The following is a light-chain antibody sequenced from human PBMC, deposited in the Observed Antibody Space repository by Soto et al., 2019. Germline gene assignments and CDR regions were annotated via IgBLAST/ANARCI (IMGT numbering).Light chain of an antibody. CDR2: GAS. CDR1: QGISNF. J-gene: IGKJ2*01. CDR3: QKYNSAPRT. V-gene: IGKV1-27*01. Sequence: DIPMTQSPSSLSASVGDRVTITCRASQGISNFLAWYQQKPGKVPKLLIYGASTLQSGVPSRFSGSGSGTDFTLTISSLQPEDVATYYCQKYNSAPRTFGQGTKLEIK.